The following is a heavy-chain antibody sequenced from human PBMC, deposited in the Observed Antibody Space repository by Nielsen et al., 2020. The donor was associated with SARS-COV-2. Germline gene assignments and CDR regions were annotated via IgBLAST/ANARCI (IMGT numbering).Heavy chain of an antibody. J-gene: IGHJ6*02. Sequence: GGSLRLSCVASEFNFSSYEMSWVRQAPGKGLEWVSVIYSGGRSTYYADSVKGRFTISRDNSKNTLYLQMNSLRAEDTAVYYCAKDVNPWEYYYGMDVWGQGTTVTVSS. CDR3: AKDVNPWEYYYGMDV. CDR2: IYSGGRST. V-gene: IGHV3-23*03. D-gene: IGHD1-26*01. CDR1: EFNFSSYE.